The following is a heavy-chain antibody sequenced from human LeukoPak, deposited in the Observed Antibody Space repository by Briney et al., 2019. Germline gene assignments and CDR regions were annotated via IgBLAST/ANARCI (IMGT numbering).Heavy chain of an antibody. CDR1: GCTFSSYA. CDR2: ISYDGSNK. CDR3: ARADFDP. V-gene: IGHV3-30*01. Sequence: PGGSLRLSCAASGCTFSSYAMHWVRQAPGKGLEWVAVISYDGSNKYYADSVKGRFTISRDNSKNTLHLQMNSLRAEDTAVYYCARADFDPWGQGTLVTVSS. J-gene: IGHJ5*02.